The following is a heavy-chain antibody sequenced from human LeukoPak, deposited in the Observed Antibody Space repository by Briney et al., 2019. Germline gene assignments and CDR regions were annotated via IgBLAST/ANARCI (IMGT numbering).Heavy chain of an antibody. Sequence: ASVKVSCKASGYTFTSYGISWVRQAPGQGLEWMGWISAYNGNTNYAQKLQGRVTMTTDTSTSTAYMELRSLRSDDTAVYYCARAPIDYVWGSYRYDYWGQGTLVTVSS. CDR1: GYTFTSYG. D-gene: IGHD3-16*02. V-gene: IGHV1-18*01. CDR3: ARAPIDYVWGSYRYDY. J-gene: IGHJ4*02. CDR2: ISAYNGNT.